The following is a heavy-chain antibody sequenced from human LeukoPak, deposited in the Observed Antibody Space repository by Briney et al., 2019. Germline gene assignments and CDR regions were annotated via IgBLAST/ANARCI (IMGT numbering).Heavy chain of an antibody. CDR1: GFTFSSYS. Sequence: GGSLRLSCTASGFTFSSYSMNWVRQAPGKGLEWVSYISSSGSTIYYADSVQGRFTISRDNAKNSLYLQMNSLRVEDTAVYYCARDGCTNGVCHGLDYWGQRTLVTVSS. J-gene: IGHJ4*02. V-gene: IGHV3-48*04. D-gene: IGHD2-8*01. CDR3: ARDGCTNGVCHGLDY. CDR2: ISSSGSTI.